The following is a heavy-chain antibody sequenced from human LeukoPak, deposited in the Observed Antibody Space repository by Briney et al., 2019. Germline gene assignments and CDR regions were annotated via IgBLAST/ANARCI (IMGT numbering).Heavy chain of an antibody. CDR3: ARHPRIYSAFDI. Sequence: SEPLSLTCTVSGGSISSSSYYWGWIRQPPGKGLEWFGCIYYSGTTYYNPSLKRRVTISVDTSKNQFSLKLSSVTAADTVVYYCARHPRIYSAFDIWGQGTMVTVSS. D-gene: IGHD2-15*01. CDR1: GGSISSSSYY. J-gene: IGHJ3*02. CDR2: IYYSGTT. V-gene: IGHV4-39*01.